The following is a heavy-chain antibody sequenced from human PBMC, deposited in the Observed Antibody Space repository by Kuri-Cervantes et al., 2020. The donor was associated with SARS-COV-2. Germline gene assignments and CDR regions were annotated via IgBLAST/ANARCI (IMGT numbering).Heavy chain of an antibody. D-gene: IGHD3-22*01. V-gene: IGHV3-30*03. CDR2: ISYDGSDR. CDR3: ARAMWPYHYDSSGLIFDY. Sequence: GGSLRLSCAASGFTFSNYGMHWVRQAPGKGLEWVAVISYDGSDRYYADSVKGRFTISRDNSKNTLYLQMNSLRAEDTAVYYCARAMWPYHYDSSGLIFDYWGQGTLVTVSS. J-gene: IGHJ4*02. CDR1: GFTFSNYG.